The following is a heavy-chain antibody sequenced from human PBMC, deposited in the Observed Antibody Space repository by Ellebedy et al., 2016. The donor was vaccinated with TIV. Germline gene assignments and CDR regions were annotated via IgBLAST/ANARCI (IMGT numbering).Heavy chain of an antibody. V-gene: IGHV1-2*02. CDR2: INPNSSGT. CDR1: GYTFTNYY. D-gene: IGHD3-22*01. CDR3: ARDRDYYDSSGYYYSFDY. Sequence: ASVKVSXXASGYTFTNYYMHWVRQAPGQGLEWMGWINPNSSGTNYAQKFQGRVTMTRDTSISTAYMELSSLRSEDTAVYYCARDRDYYDSSGYYYSFDYWGQGTLVTVSS. J-gene: IGHJ4*02.